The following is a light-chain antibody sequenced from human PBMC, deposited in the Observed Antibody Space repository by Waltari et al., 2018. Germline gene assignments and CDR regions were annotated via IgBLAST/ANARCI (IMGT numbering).Light chain of an antibody. J-gene: IGLJ2*01. CDR2: VDT. V-gene: IGLV3-21*02. Sequence: SYVLTQPPSVSVAPGQTATITCGGNNIERKTVNWYQQRPGQAPVVVVYVDTDRPSRVPDRFSGSNSGNTATLTINRVEVGDEADYYCHVWDSSNDHLVIFGGGTRLTVL. CDR3: HVWDSSNDHLVI. CDR1: NIERKT.